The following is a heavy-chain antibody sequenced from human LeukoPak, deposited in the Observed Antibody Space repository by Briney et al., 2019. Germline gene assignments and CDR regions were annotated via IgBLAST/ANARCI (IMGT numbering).Heavy chain of an antibody. CDR2: ISSSGSTT. CDR1: GFTFSHYE. Sequence: GGSLRLSYAASGFTFSHYEMNWVRQAPGKGLEWVSYISSSGSTTYYADSVKGRFTISRDNAKNSLYLQMNSLRAEDTAVYYCARGYCSGGSCYFDYWGQGTLVTVSS. V-gene: IGHV3-48*03. CDR3: ARGYCSGGSCYFDY. J-gene: IGHJ4*02. D-gene: IGHD2-15*01.